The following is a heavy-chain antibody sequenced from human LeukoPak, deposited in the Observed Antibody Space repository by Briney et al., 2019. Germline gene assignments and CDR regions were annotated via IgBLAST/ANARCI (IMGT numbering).Heavy chain of an antibody. J-gene: IGHJ5*02. Sequence: GGSLRLSCAASGFTFSNYWMSWVRQAPGKGLEWVANIKPDVSEIYYVDSVKGRFTISRDNAENLLYLEMNSLRAEDTAVYYCAREGGNGWHSGWFDPWGQGILVTVSS. V-gene: IGHV3-7*01. CDR3: AREGGNGWHSGWFDP. CDR1: GFTFSNYW. D-gene: IGHD6-19*01. CDR2: IKPDVSEI.